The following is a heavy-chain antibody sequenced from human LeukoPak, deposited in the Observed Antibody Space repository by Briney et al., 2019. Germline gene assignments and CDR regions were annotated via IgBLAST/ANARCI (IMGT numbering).Heavy chain of an antibody. CDR2: ISGSGGST. Sequence: GGSLRLSCAASGFTFSSHLMHWVRQAPGKGLEWVSAISGSGGSTYYADSVKGRFTISRDNSKNTLYLQMNSLRAEDTAVYYCAKDRRPTVTTYYFDYWGQGTLVTVSS. V-gene: IGHV3-23*01. CDR3: AKDRRPTVTTYYFDY. D-gene: IGHD4-17*01. J-gene: IGHJ4*02. CDR1: GFTFSSHL.